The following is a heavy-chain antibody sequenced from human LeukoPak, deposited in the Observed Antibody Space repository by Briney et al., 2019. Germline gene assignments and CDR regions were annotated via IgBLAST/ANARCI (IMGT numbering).Heavy chain of an antibody. CDR3: ARDQGRGYGDYGDAFDI. CDR1: GGSISSSSYY. D-gene: IGHD4-17*01. J-gene: IGHJ3*02. CDR2: IYYSGST. V-gene: IGHV4-39*07. Sequence: SETLSLTCTVSGGSISSSSYYWGWIRQPPGKGLEWIGSIYYSGSTYYNPSLKSRVTISVDTSKNQFFLKLSSVTAADTAVYYCARDQGRGYGDYGDAFDIWGQGTMVTVSS.